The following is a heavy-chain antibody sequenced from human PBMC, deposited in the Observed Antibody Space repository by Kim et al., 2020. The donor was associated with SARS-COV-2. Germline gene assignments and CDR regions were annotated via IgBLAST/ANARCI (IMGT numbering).Heavy chain of an antibody. CDR3: AKGWLKGGFDY. J-gene: IGHJ4*02. CDR2: K. D-gene: IGHD5-12*01. Sequence: KDYAVSVKSRITINSATSKNQFSLQLHSVTAEDTAVYYCAKGWLKGGFDYWGQGILVTVSS. V-gene: IGHV6-1*01.